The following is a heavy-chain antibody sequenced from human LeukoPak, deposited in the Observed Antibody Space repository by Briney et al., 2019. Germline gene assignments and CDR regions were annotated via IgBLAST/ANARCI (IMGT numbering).Heavy chain of an antibody. CDR3: ARGPRRYCSGGSCYIGVYYFDY. CDR1: GGSLSGYY. J-gene: IGHJ4*02. D-gene: IGHD2-15*01. CDR2: INLSGRT. V-gene: IGHV4-34*01. Sequence: SETLSLTCAVYGGSLSGYYWTWIRQPPGKGLEWIGEINLSGRTNYNPSLKSRVTMSVDTSKNQFSLKLNSVTAADTAVYYCARGPRRYCSGGSCYIGVYYFDYWGQGTLVTVSS.